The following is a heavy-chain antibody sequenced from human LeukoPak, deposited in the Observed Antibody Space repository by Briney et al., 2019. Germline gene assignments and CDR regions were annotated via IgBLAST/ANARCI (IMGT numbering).Heavy chain of an antibody. Sequence: ASVKVSCKASGYTFTSYGISWVRQAPGQGLEWMGWISAYNGNTNYAQKLQGRVTMPTDTSTSTAYMELRSLRSDDTAVYYCARDQDDILTGSPFDYWGQGTLVTVSS. D-gene: IGHD3-9*01. CDR1: GYTFTSYG. J-gene: IGHJ4*02. V-gene: IGHV1-18*01. CDR2: ISAYNGNT. CDR3: ARDQDDILTGSPFDY.